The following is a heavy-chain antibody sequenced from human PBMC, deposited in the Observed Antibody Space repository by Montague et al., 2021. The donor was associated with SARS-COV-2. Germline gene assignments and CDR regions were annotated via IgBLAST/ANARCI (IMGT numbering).Heavy chain of an antibody. Sequence: SETLSLTCTVSGGSISNHYWSLIRQPPGKGLEWIAFYNGNTNYNPSLNIQVTISVYTTKNQCYLKLSSVTAADTAVYYCATYGSGTKDDAFDIWGQGTTVTVSS. V-gene: IGHV4-59*11. CDR2: FYNGNT. CDR3: ATYGSGTKDDAFDI. D-gene: IGHD3-10*01. CDR1: GGSISNHY. J-gene: IGHJ3*02.